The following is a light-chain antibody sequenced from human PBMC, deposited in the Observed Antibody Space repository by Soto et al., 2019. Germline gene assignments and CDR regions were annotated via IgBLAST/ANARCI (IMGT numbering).Light chain of an antibody. CDR2: DDT. J-gene: IGLJ2*01. Sequence: SSELTQPPSVSVAPGQTARITCGGDNIRTKSVHWYRQKPGQAPVLVVYDDTDRASGIPERFSGSNSGNTATLTISRVEAGDEADYYCQLWDAISDHVVFGGGTQLTVL. V-gene: IGLV3-21*02. CDR3: QLWDAISDHVV. CDR1: NIRTKS.